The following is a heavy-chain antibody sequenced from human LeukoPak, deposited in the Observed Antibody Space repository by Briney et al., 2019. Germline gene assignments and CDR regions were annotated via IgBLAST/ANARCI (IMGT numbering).Heavy chain of an antibody. CDR1: GIAFRSFT. J-gene: IGHJ4*02. CDR3: ARSPSYYDY. Sequence: GGSLRLSCAASGIAFRSFTMNWVRQAPGKGLEWVSSITPTSTSIFYADSVKGRFTISRDNARNSLYLQMDSLRAEDTAIYYCARSPSYYDYWGQGTLVTVSS. V-gene: IGHV3-21*01. CDR2: ITPTSTSI. D-gene: IGHD7-27*01.